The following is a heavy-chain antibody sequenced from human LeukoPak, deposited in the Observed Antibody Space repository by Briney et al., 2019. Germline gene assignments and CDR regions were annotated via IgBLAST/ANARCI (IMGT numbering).Heavy chain of an antibody. D-gene: IGHD3-22*01. Sequence: GGSLRLSCAASGFTFSSYSMNWVRQAPGKGLEWVSAISGSGGSTYYADSVKGRFTISRDNSKNTLYLQMNSLRAEDTAVYYCAKDTYYYDSSGSFDYWGQGTLVTVSS. V-gene: IGHV3-23*01. J-gene: IGHJ4*02. CDR2: ISGSGGST. CDR1: GFTFSSYS. CDR3: AKDTYYYDSSGSFDY.